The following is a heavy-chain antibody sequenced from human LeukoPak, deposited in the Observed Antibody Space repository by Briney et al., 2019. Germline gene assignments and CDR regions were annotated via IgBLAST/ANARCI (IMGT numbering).Heavy chain of an antibody. CDR1: GVSISTYY. CDR3: ARDWRYCSGGSCSYYFDY. J-gene: IGHJ4*02. CDR2: IYTCGST. Sequence: SETLSLTCTVSGVSISTYYWSWVRKPARKGLEWIGRIYTCGSTNSNRTRNSRITIPVDQSKNHLSFTLSPVTPAVTAVYYCARDWRYCSGGSCSYYFDYWGQGALVSVSS. V-gene: IGHV4-4*07. D-gene: IGHD2-15*01.